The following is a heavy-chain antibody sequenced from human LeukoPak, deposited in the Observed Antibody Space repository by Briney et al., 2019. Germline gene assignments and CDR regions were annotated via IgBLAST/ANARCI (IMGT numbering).Heavy chain of an antibody. Sequence: EGSLRLSCAASGFTFSSFVMSWVRQAPGKGLEWVSAISFSAGSASYADSVKGRFTITRDNSKNTLYLEMNSLRAEDTAVYYCAARPPGGSGRGHYDYWGQGTLVTVPS. J-gene: IGHJ4*02. CDR2: ISFSAGSA. V-gene: IGHV3-23*01. D-gene: IGHD3-10*01. CDR1: GFTFSSFV. CDR3: AARPPGGSGRGHYDY.